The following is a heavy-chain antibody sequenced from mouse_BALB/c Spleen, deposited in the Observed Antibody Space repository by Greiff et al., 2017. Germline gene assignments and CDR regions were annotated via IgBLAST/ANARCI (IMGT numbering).Heavy chain of an antibody. J-gene: IGHJ2*01. D-gene: IGHD1-1*01. CDR2: IYPGNVNT. V-gene: IGHV1S56*01. CDR1: GYTFTSYY. CDR3: ARYYGSGDYFDY. Sequence: QVQLQQSGPELVKPGASVRISCKASGYTFTSYYIHWVKQRPGQGLEWIGWIYPGNVNTKYNEKFKGKATLTADKSSSTAYMQLSSLTSEDSAVYFCARYYGSGDYFDYWGQGTTLTVSS.